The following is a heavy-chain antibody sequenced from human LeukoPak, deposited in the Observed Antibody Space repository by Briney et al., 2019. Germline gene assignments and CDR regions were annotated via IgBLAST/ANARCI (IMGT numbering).Heavy chain of an antibody. V-gene: IGHV3-48*01. CDR2: ISGSSSPI. CDR1: GFSFSVYS. Sequence: GGSLRLSCAASGFSFSVYSMTWVRQAPGKGLEWLSYISGSSSPIYYADSVKGRFTISRDNAKNSLYLQMNGLRVEDTAVYYCARDTYSRLDYWGQGTLVTVSS. J-gene: IGHJ4*02. CDR3: ARDTYSRLDY. D-gene: IGHD6-13*01.